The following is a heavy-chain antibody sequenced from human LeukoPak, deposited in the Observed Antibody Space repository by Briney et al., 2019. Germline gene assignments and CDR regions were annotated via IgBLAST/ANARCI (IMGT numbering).Heavy chain of an antibody. V-gene: IGHV3-23*01. Sequence: PGVSLRLSCAASGLILSRYAMTWVRQAPGKGLEWVSAISAGGAGTYYAGSVRRRFTISRDNSANTIFLQMNSLRAEDTGLYYCAKSWGRFGEQLPLYYGMDVWGQGTTVTVSS. CDR1: GLILSRYA. CDR2: ISAGGAGT. J-gene: IGHJ6*02. CDR3: AKSWGRFGEQLPLYYGMDV. D-gene: IGHD3-10*01.